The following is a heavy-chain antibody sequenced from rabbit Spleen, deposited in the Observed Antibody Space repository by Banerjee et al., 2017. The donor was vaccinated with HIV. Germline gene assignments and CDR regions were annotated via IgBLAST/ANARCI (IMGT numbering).Heavy chain of an antibody. CDR1: GFDFSSYG. CDR3: VRGASSSGYYNL. Sequence: QEQLVESGGGLVQPGGSLKLSCKASGFDFSSYGVSWVRQAPGKGLEWIGYIDPIFGRTYYASWVNGRFTISSHNAQNTLYLQLNSLTAADTATYFCVRGASSSGYYNLWGPGTLVTVS. D-gene: IGHD1-1*01. V-gene: IGHV1S47*01. J-gene: IGHJ4*01. CDR2: IDPIFGRT.